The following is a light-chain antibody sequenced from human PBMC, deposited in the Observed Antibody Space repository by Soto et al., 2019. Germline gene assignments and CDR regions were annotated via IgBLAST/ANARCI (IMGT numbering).Light chain of an antibody. CDR1: STDVGGYPY. V-gene: IGLV2-8*01. CDR3: SSYAGSNNYV. J-gene: IGLJ1*01. Sequence: QSALTQPPSASGSPGQSVTISCTGNSTDVGGYPYVSWYQQHPGKAPKVIIAEVSKRPSGVPDRFSGSKSGNTASLTVSGLQAEDEADYYCSSYAGSNNYVFGTGTKLTVL. CDR2: EVS.